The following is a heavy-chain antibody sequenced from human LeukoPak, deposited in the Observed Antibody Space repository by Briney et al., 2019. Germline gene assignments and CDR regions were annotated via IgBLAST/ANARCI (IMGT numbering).Heavy chain of an antibody. D-gene: IGHD2-15*01. CDR2: ISYDGSNK. V-gene: IGHV3-30*18. Sequence: PGGSLRLSCAASGFTFSSYGMHWVRQAPGKGLEWVAVISYDGSNKYYADSVKGRFTISRDNSKNMLYLQMNSLRAEDTAVYYCAKDPHNAGYCSGGSCYSFYFDYWGQGTLVTVSS. J-gene: IGHJ4*02. CDR1: GFTFSSYG. CDR3: AKDPHNAGYCSGGSCYSFYFDY.